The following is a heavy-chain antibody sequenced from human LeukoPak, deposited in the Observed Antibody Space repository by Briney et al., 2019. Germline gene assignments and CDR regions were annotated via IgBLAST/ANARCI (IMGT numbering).Heavy chain of an antibody. CDR1: GGSICSTTYY. J-gene: IGHJ5*02. D-gene: IGHD3-22*01. Sequence: PSETLSLTCSVSGGSICSTTYYWAWIRQPPGRGLEWIGTIYYSGSTYYNPSLKSRVTISVDTSNNQFSLKLRSVTAADTAVYYCARHRGDYDSSGYYWFDPWSQGTLVTVSS. V-gene: IGHV4-39*01. CDR3: ARHRGDYDSSGYYWFDP. CDR2: IYYSGST.